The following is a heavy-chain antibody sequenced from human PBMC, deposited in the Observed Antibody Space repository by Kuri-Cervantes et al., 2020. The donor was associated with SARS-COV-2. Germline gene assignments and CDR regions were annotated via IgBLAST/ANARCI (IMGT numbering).Heavy chain of an antibody. Sequence: ASVKVSCKASGCTFTGYDINWVRQAPGQGLEWVGWMNPKIDISGSVKKFQGRVTMTRDTSTNTAYMELTSLGSQDTAVYYCARKTRGTFHLDYWGPGTPVTVSS. V-gene: IGHV1-8*01. CDR3: ARKTRGTFHLDY. J-gene: IGHJ4*02. CDR1: GCTFTGYD. CDR2: MNPKIDIS. D-gene: IGHD1-26*01.